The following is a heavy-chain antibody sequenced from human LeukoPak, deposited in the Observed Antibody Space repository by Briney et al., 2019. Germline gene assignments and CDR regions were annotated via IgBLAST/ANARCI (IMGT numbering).Heavy chain of an antibody. Sequence: GGSLRLSCAASGFTFSSYWMSWVRQAPGEGLERVANIKQDGGEKYYVDSVKGRFTISRDNAKNSLFLQMNSLRAEDTAVYYCTRLGGSYYTYWGQGTLVTVSS. D-gene: IGHD1-26*01. CDR3: TRLGGSYYTY. CDR1: GFTFSSYW. J-gene: IGHJ4*02. V-gene: IGHV3-7*01. CDR2: IKQDGGEK.